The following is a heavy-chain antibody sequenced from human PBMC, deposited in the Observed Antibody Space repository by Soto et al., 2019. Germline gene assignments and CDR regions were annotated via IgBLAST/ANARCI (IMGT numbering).Heavy chain of an antibody. D-gene: IGHD3-22*01. CDR3: AIDTVVVNLYDYYYGMDV. CDR2: ISYDGSNK. Sequence: QVQLVESGGGVVQPGRSLRLSCAASGFTFSSYAMHWVRQAPGKGLEWVAVISYDGSNKYYADSVKGRFTISRDNSKNTLYLQMNSLRAEDTAVYYCAIDTVVVNLYDYYYGMDVWGQGTTVTVSS. CDR1: GFTFSSYA. V-gene: IGHV3-30-3*01. J-gene: IGHJ6*02.